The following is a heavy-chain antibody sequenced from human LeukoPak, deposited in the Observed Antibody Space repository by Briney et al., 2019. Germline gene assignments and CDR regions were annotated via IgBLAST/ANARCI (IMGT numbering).Heavy chain of an antibody. CDR3: ARDLSRYSSSWYYFDY. J-gene: IGHJ4*02. CDR1: GGSISSYY. V-gene: IGHV4-59*01. CDR2: NYYSGST. D-gene: IGHD6-13*01. Sequence: PSETLSLTCTVSGGSISSYYWSWIRQPPGKGLEWIGYNYYSGSTNYNPSLKSRVTISVDTSKNQFSLKLSSVTAADTAVYYCARDLSRYSSSWYYFDYWGQGTLVTVSS.